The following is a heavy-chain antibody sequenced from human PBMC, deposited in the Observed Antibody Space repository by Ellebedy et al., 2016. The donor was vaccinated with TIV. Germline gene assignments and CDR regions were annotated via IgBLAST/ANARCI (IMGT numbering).Heavy chain of an antibody. V-gene: IGHV5-51*01. J-gene: IGHJ3*02. CDR1: GYSFTSYW. CDR3: ARQVVVAFDI. CDR2: IHPGDSDT. Sequence: EESLKISCKGSGYSFTSYWIAWVRQMPGKGLELIGIIHPGDSDTRYSPPFQGQVTISADKSISTAYLQWSSLKASDTAIYYCARQVVVAFDIWGQGTMVTVSS.